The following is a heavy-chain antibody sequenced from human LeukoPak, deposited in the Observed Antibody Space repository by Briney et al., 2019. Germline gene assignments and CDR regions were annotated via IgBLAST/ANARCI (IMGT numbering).Heavy chain of an antibody. CDR2: IYPGDSGP. Sequence: GESLKISFKVSGYSFTSYCSGGVRQLPGKGLEWMGIIYPGDSGPTYSPSFQGQVTISVDKSINTAYLQWSSLQASDTAMYYCGMSGDRVPLQDDVFDVWGQGTMVTVST. J-gene: IGHJ3*01. D-gene: IGHD1-26*01. CDR3: GMSGDRVPLQDDVFDV. V-gene: IGHV5-51*01. CDR1: GYSFTSYC.